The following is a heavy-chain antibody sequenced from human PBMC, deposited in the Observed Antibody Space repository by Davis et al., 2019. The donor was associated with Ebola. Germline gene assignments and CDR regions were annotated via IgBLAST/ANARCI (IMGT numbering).Heavy chain of an antibody. CDR1: GGSFSGYY. J-gene: IGHJ4*02. V-gene: IGHV4-34*01. CDR2: INHSGST. D-gene: IGHD1-26*01. CDR3: ARGSHWWELLRGRFDY. Sequence: PSETLSLTCAVYGGSFSGYYWSWIRQPPGKGLEWIGEINHSGSTNYNPSLKSRVTISVDTSKNQFSLKLSSVTAADTAVYYCARGSHWWELLRGRFDYWGQGTLVTVSS.